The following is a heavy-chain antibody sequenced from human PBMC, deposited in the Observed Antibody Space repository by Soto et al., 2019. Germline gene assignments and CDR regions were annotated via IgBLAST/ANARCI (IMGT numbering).Heavy chain of an antibody. Sequence: GGSVKVTCKASGYTFTNYYMHWVRQAPGQGLEWMGIINPSGSSTSAQRFQGRVTMTIDTSTITGYMELSSLRSEDTAVDYCEIGIGPYAFDIWGQGTMVTVSS. CDR3: EIGIGPYAFDI. V-gene: IGHV1-46*01. CDR2: INPSGSST. CDR1: GYTFTNYY. D-gene: IGHD2-15*01. J-gene: IGHJ3*02.